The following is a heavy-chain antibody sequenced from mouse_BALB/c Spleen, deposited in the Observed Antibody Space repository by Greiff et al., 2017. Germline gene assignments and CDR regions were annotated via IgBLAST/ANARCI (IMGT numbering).Heavy chain of an antibody. CDR2: ISYSGST. CDR1: GYSITSDYA. J-gene: IGHJ4*01. Sequence: EVMLMESGPGLVKPSQSLSLTCTVTGYSITSDYAWNWIRQFPGNKLEWMGYISYSGSTSYNPSLKSRISITRDTSKNQFFLQLNSVTTEDTATYYCARSADAMDYWGQGTSVTVSS. CDR3: ARSADAMDY. V-gene: IGHV3-2*02.